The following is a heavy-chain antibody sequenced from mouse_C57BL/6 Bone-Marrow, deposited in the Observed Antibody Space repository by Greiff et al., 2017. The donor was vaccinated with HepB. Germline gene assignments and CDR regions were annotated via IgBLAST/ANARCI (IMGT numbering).Heavy chain of an antibody. D-gene: IGHD2-4*01. J-gene: IGHJ3*01. V-gene: IGHV2-9-1*01. Sequence: VQVVESGPGLVAPSQRLSITCTVSGFSLTSYAISWVRQPPGKGLEWLGVIWTGGGTNYNSALKSRLSISKDNSKSQVFLKMNSLQTDDTARYYCARNRLRGEPDWFAYWGQGTLVTVSA. CDR1: GFSLTSYA. CDR3: ARNRLRGEPDWFAY. CDR2: IWTGGGT.